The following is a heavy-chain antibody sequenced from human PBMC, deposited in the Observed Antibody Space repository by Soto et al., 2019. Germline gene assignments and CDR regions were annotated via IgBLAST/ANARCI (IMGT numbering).Heavy chain of an antibody. CDR3: ARTDSSGYYFVY. CDR2: IYSSGTT. V-gene: IGHV4-31*03. D-gene: IGHD3-22*01. CDR1: GDFISSGSFY. Sequence: QVLLQESGPGLVKPSQTLSLTCTVSGDFISSGSFYWSWIRQLPGQGLEWIGYIYSSGTTYYNPSLKGRITISVDTSKNQFSLNLGSVTAADTAVYYCARTDSSGYYFVYWGQGTLVTVFS. J-gene: IGHJ4*02.